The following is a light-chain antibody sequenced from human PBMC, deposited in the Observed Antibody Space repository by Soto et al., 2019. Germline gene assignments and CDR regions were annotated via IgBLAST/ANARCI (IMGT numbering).Light chain of an antibody. J-gene: IGLJ2*01. Sequence: QSVLTQPPSVSAAPGQTVTISCSGSSSNIGNNYVSWYQQLPGTAPKLLIYDNNKRPSGIPDRCSGSNSGTSATLGITGLQTGDEDDYYCGTWDSSLSAVVFGGGTKLTVL. CDR3: GTWDSSLSAVV. V-gene: IGLV1-51*01. CDR1: SSNIGNNY. CDR2: DNN.